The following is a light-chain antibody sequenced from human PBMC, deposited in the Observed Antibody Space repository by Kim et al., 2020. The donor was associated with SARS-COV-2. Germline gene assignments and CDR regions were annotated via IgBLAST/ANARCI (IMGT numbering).Light chain of an antibody. J-gene: IGKJ4*01. V-gene: IGKV1-17*03. Sequence: SVGNRVTSSCGAKHGISNYLAWFQQKPGKVPKRLIYAASSLESGVPSRFSGSGSGTEFTLTISSLQPEDFATYYCLQYNSYPLTFGGGTKVDIK. CDR3: LQYNSYPLT. CDR2: AAS. CDR1: HGISNY.